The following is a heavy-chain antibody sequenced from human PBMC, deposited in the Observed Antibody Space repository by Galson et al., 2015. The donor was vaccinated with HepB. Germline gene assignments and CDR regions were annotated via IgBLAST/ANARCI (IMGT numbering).Heavy chain of an antibody. D-gene: IGHD5-12*01. CDR1: GYTFTSYY. V-gene: IGHV1-46*01. J-gene: IGHJ3*02. CDR3: ARDRGYSGYDSQEGAFDI. Sequence: KVSCKASGYTFTSYYLHWVRQAPGQGLEWMGIINPSGGSTSYAQKFQGRVTMTRDTSTSTVYMELSSLRSGDTAVYYCARDRGYSGYDSQEGAFDIWGQGTMVTVSS. CDR2: INPSGGST.